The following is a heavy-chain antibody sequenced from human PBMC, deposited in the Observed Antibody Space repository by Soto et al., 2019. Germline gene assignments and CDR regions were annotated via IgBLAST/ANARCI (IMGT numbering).Heavy chain of an antibody. CDR3: AGDSAQGWQWLVPGMDV. D-gene: IGHD6-19*01. Sequence: QVQLVQSGAEVKKPGSSVKVSCKASDGTFSSYAISWVRQAPGQGLEWMGGIIPIFGTANYAQKFQGRVTITAGEAPSTAYMELSGLKSEDTAVQYCAGDSAQGWQWLVPGMDVWGQGTTVAVAS. CDR2: IIPIFGTA. CDR1: DGTFSSYA. J-gene: IGHJ6*02. V-gene: IGHV1-69*12.